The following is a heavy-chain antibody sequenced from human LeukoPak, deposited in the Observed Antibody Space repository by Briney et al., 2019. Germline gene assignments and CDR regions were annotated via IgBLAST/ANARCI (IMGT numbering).Heavy chain of an antibody. D-gene: IGHD2-2*02. CDR1: GYTFTSYG. CDR3: ARGNCRSTECYTDDAFDI. Sequence: ASVEVSCKASGYTFTSYGISWVRQAPGQGLEWMGWISPYNGNTNYAQTIQDRVTMTTDTSTSTGYMELRGLRSDDTAVYYCARGNCRSTECYTDDAFDIWGQGTMVTVSS. V-gene: IGHV1-18*01. CDR2: ISPYNGNT. J-gene: IGHJ3*02.